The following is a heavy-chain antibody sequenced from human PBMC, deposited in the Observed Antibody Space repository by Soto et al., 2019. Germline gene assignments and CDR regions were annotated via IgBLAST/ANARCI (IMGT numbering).Heavy chain of an antibody. D-gene: IGHD1-26*01. Sequence: ASVKVSCKASGYTFTSYGISWVRQAPGQGLEWMGWISAYNGNTNYAQKLQGRVTMTTDTSTSTAYMELRSLRSDDTAVYYCATVVGDTYYYYYGMDVWGQGTTVTVSS. J-gene: IGHJ6*02. CDR3: ATVVGDTYYYYYGMDV. CDR1: GYTFTSYG. CDR2: ISAYNGNT. V-gene: IGHV1-18*01.